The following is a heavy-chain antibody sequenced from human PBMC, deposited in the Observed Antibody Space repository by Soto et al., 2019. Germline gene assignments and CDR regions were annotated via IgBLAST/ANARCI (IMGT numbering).Heavy chain of an antibody. Sequence: PSETLSLTCTVSGGSISSYYWSWIRQPPGKGLEWIGDVYNSGSTNYNPSLKSRVTISVDTSKNQFSLKLSSVTAADTAVYYCARLYDLNYYYGMDVWGQGTTVTVSS. V-gene: IGHV4-59*12. CDR3: ARLYDLNYYYGMDV. CDR1: GGSISSYY. D-gene: IGHD3-3*01. J-gene: IGHJ6*02. CDR2: VYNSGST.